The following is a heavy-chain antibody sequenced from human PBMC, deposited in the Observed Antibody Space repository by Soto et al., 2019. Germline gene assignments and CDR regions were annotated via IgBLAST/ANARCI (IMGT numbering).Heavy chain of an antibody. CDR1: GGSFSDYY. J-gene: IGHJ6*03. D-gene: IGHD6-13*01. CDR3: ARPTRPWYSHYYYYMDV. V-gene: IGHV4-34*01. Sequence: QVQLQQWGAGLLKPSETLSLTCAVYGGSFSDYYWTWIRQPPGKGLEWIGDIDDSGSTNYNPSLKSRVTISVDTSKNQFSLKLSSVTAADTAVYYCARPTRPWYSHYYYYMDVWGKGTTVTVSS. CDR2: IDDSGST.